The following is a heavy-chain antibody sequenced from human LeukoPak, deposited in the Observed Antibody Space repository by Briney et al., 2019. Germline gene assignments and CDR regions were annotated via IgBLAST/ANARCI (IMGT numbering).Heavy chain of an antibody. Sequence: GGSLRLSCAASGFTFSSYAMSWVRQAPGKGLEWVSAISGSGGSTYYADSVKGRFTISRDNSKNTLYLQMNSLRAEDTAVYYCAKDIYERGSYGQTGDFDYWGQGTLVTVSS. V-gene: IGHV3-23*01. CDR2: ISGSGGST. J-gene: IGHJ4*02. CDR1: GFTFSSYA. CDR3: AKDIYERGSYGQTGDFDY. D-gene: IGHD5-18*01.